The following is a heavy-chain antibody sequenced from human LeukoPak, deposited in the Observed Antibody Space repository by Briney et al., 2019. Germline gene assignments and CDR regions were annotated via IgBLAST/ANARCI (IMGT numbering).Heavy chain of an antibody. CDR3: ARDLGFCSGGSCGSMTTVTSYDY. V-gene: IGHV1-2*02. CDR2: LNPNRGAT. CDR1: GYTFSDYY. Sequence: ASVEVSCTASGYTFSDYYMHWVRQAPGQGLEWMGWLNPNRGATNFAQKFQGRVTMTRDTSISTTYMELSRLGSDDTAVYYCARDLGFCSGGSCGSMTTVTSYDYWGQGTLVIVSS. J-gene: IGHJ4*02. D-gene: IGHD2-15*01.